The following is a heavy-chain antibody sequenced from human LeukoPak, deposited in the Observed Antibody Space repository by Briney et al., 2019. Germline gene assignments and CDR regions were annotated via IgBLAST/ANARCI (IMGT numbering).Heavy chain of an antibody. CDR1: GYTFTGYY. J-gene: IGHJ3*02. CDR3: ASLAGGSYYGDAFDI. V-gene: IGHV1-2*02. CDR2: INPNSGGT. D-gene: IGHD1-26*01. Sequence: ASVKVSCKASGYTFTGYYMHWVRQAPGQGLEWMGWINPNSGGTNYAQKFQGRVTMTRDMSTSTVYMELSSLRSEDTAVYYCASLAGGSYYGDAFDIWGQGTMVTVSS.